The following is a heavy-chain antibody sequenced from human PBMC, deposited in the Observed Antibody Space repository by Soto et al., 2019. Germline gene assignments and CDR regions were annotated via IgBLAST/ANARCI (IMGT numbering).Heavy chain of an antibody. CDR1: GFTFANYA. V-gene: IGHV3-23*01. CDR3: AKAPLRPYYFDY. CDR2: VSAGGDNT. J-gene: IGHJ4*02. Sequence: PGVSLRLSCTASGFTFANYAMHWVRQAPGKGLEWVSRVSAGGDNTDYADAVKGRFTISRDNSKNTLFLQMTSLRAEDTALYYCAKAPLRPYYFDYWGPGTMVTVSS.